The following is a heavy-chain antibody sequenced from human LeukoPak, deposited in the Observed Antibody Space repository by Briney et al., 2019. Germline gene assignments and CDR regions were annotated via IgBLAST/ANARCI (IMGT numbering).Heavy chain of an antibody. CDR2: IIPIFGTA. CDR3: AREHNYGSGRVDI. Sequence: SVKVSCKASGGTFSSYAISWVRQAPGQGLEWMGGIIPIFGTANYAQKFQDRVTITADESTSTAYMELSSLRSEDTAVYYCAREHNYGSGRVDIWGQGTMVTVSS. D-gene: IGHD3-10*01. J-gene: IGHJ3*02. CDR1: GGTFSSYA. V-gene: IGHV1-69*01.